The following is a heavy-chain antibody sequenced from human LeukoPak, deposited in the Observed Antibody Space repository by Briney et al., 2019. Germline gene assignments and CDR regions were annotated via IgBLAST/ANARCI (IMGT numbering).Heavy chain of an antibody. CDR1: GFTFSSYS. Sequence: GGSLRLSCAASGFTFSSYSMNWVRQAPGKGLEWVSSISSSSGYIYYAGSVKGRFTISRDNAKNSLYLQMNSLRAEDTAVYYCAREEAVAGSETWGQGTLVTVSS. J-gene: IGHJ5*02. V-gene: IGHV3-21*01. D-gene: IGHD6-19*01. CDR3: AREEAVAGSET. CDR2: ISSSSGYI.